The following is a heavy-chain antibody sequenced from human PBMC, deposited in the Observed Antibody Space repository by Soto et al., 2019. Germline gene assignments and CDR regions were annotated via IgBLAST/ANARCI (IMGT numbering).Heavy chain of an antibody. CDR1: GGPISSSNW. Sequence: QVQLQESGPGLVKPSGTLSLTGAVSGGPISSSNWWSWVRQPPGKGLERIGEIYHSGSTNYNPSLKSPFTISVDKSQNQFSLKRSSVPAADTAVYYCARKTYDILTGYYPFDYWGQGTLVTVAS. V-gene: IGHV4-4*02. CDR2: IYHSGST. D-gene: IGHD3-9*01. J-gene: IGHJ4*02. CDR3: ARKTYDILTGYYPFDY.